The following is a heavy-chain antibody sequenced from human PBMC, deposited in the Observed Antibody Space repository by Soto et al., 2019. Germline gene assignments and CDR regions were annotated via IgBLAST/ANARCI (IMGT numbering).Heavy chain of an antibody. CDR2: ISYDGSNK. J-gene: IGHJ6*02. V-gene: IGHV3-30*18. CDR1: GFTFSSYG. D-gene: IGHD3-10*01. CDR3: AKERLMYYGSGSYRGMDV. Sequence: QVQLVESGGGVVQPGRSLRLSCAASGFTFSSYGMHWVRQAPGKGLEWVAVISYDGSNKYYADSVKGRFTISRDNSKNTLYLQMNSLRAEDTAVYYCAKERLMYYGSGSYRGMDVWGQGTTVTVSS.